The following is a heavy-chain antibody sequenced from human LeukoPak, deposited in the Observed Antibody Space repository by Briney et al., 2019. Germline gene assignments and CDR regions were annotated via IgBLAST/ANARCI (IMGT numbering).Heavy chain of an antibody. Sequence: ASVKVSCKASGYTFTGYYMHWVRQAPGQGLEWMGWINPNSGGTNYAQKFQGRVTMTRDTSISTAYMELSRLRSDDTAVYYCARVLGYSTGWYYFDHWGQGTLVTVSS. D-gene: IGHD6-19*01. CDR1: GYTFTGYY. CDR2: INPNSGGT. CDR3: ARVLGYSTGWYYFDH. J-gene: IGHJ4*02. V-gene: IGHV1-2*02.